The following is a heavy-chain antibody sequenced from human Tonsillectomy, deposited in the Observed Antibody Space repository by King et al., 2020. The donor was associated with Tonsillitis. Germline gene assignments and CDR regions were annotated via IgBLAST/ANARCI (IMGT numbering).Heavy chain of an antibody. V-gene: IGHV3-30*04. CDR1: GFIFSSYA. CDR2: ISYDGSNK. J-gene: IGHJ3*02. Sequence: VQLVESGGSVVQPGRSLRLSCAASGFIFSSYAMHWVRQAPGKGLEWVAVISYDGSNKYYADSVKGRFTISRDNSKNTLYLQVNSLRPEDTAVYYCARDRWDKYYYDTGPDAFDIWGQGTIVTVSS. CDR3: ARDRWDKYYYDTGPDAFDI. D-gene: IGHD3-22*01.